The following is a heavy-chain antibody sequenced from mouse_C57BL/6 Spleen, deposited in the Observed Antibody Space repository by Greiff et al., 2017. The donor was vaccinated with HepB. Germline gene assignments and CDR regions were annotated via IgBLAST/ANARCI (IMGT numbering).Heavy chain of an antibody. D-gene: IGHD2-4*01. CDR2: IWSGGST. Sequence: QVHVKQSGPGLVQPSQSLSITCTVSGFSLPSYGVHWVRQSPGKGLEWLGVIWSGGSTDYNAAFISRLSISKDNSKSQVFFKMNSLQADDTAIYYCARKVIYYDYDGGMDYWGQGTSVTVSS. J-gene: IGHJ4*01. CDR1: GFSLPSYG. V-gene: IGHV2-2*01. CDR3: ARKVIYYDYDGGMDY.